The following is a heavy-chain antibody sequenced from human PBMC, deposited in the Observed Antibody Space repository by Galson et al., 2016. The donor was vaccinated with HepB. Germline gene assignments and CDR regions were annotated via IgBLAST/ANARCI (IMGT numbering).Heavy chain of an antibody. D-gene: IGHD3-10*01. J-gene: IGHJ3*02. CDR3: ARGRDYAFDI. CDR2: ITSDSSTR. V-gene: IGHV3-48*01. Sequence: SLRLSCAASGFTFRGSSMNWVRQAPGKGLEWISHITSDSSTRYYADSVKGRFTIFRDNAKNSLDLQMNSLGAEDTAVYYCARGRDYAFDIWGQGTMVTVSS. CDR1: GFTFRGSS.